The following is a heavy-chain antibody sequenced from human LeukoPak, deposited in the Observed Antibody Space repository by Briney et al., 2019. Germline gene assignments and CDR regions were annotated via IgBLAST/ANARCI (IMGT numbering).Heavy chain of an antibody. Sequence: SVKVSCKASGCAFSSYAISWVRQAPGQGREWMVRIIPIFGTANYAQKFQGRVTITTDESTSTANMELSSLRSEDTAVYYCASIPGDCGGDCAEYFQHWGQGTLVTVSS. V-gene: IGHV1-69*05. CDR2: IIPIFGTA. D-gene: IGHD2-21*02. CDR1: GCAFSSYA. J-gene: IGHJ1*01. CDR3: ASIPGDCGGDCAEYFQH.